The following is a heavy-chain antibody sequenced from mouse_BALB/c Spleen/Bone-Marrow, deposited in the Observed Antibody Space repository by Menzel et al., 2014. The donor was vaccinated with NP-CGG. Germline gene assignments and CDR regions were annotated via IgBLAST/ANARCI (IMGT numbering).Heavy chain of an antibody. CDR3: ARDCGNYVRFAY. CDR1: GFTFTDYY. J-gene: IGHJ3*01. CDR2: IRNKANGYTT. V-gene: IGHV7-3*02. D-gene: IGHD2-1*01. Sequence: EVKVVESGGGLVQPGGSLRLSCATSGFTFTDYYMSWVRQPPGKALEWLGFIRNKANGYTTEYSASVKGRFTISRDNSQSILYFQMNTLRAEDSATYYCARDCGNYVRFAYWGQGTLVTVSA.